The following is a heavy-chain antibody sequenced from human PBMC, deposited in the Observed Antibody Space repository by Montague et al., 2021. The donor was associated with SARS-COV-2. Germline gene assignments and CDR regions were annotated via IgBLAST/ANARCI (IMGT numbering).Heavy chain of an antibody. V-gene: IGHV4-61*02. J-gene: IGHJ2*01. D-gene: IGHD3-22*01. CDR1: GGSISSGCYY. Sequence: TLSLTCTVSGGSISSGCYYWSWIRQPAGKGLEWIGRIYTSGSTNYNPSLKSRVTISVDTSKNQFSLKLGSVTAADTAVYYCARDPLYYYDSSGLLLDWYFDLWGRGTLVTVSS. CDR3: ARDPLYYYDSSGLLLDWYFDL. CDR2: IYTSGST.